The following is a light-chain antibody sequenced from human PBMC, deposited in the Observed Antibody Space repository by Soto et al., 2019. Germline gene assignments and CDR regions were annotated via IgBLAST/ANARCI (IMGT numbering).Light chain of an antibody. V-gene: IGKV1-5*01. Sequence: DIQMTQSPSTLSASVGDRVTFTCRASQSISSWLAWYQQKPGKAPKLLIYDASSLESGVPYKFSGSASGTEFTLTISSLQPDDFATYYLQQYNRYSLPFGQGTKVEI. J-gene: IGKJ1*01. CDR3: QQYNRYSLP. CDR1: QSISSW. CDR2: DAS.